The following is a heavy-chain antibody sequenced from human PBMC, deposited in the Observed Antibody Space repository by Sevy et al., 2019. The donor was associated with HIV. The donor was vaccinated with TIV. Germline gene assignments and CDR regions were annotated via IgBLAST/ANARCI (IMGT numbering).Heavy chain of an antibody. CDR2: ISYDGSNK. V-gene: IGHV3-30*03. J-gene: IGHJ4*02. CDR3: ARDHGDCDDYFDY. CDR1: GFTFSSYG. D-gene: IGHD2-21*02. Sequence: GGSLRLSCAASGFTFSSYGMHWVRQAPGKGLEWVAVISYDGSNKYYADSVKGRFTISRDNSKNTLYLQMNSLRAEDTAVYYCARDHGDCDDYFDYWGQGTLVTVSS.